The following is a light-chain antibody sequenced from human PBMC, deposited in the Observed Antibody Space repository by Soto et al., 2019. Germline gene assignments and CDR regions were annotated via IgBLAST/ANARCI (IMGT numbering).Light chain of an antibody. CDR1: NSDVGGYNY. V-gene: IGLV2-14*01. Sequence: QSALTQPASVSRSPGQSITISCTGTNSDVGGYNYVSWYQQHPGKAPKLMIYEVNNRPSGVSNRFSGSKSDNTASLTISGLQAEDEGDYFCSSYTSRSTWVFGGGTKLTVL. CDR2: EVN. J-gene: IGLJ3*02. CDR3: SSYTSRSTWV.